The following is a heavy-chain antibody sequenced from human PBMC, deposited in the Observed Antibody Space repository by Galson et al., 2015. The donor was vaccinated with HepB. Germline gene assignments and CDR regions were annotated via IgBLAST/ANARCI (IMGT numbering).Heavy chain of an antibody. CDR2: ISAYNGAT. Sequence: QSGAEVKKPGASVKVSCKASGYRFTGYAISWVRQAPGQGLECMGWISAYNGATNYAQKFQDRVTMTTDTSASAVYMELRSLRSDDTAMYYCARLSSGGWPLEGFDFWGQGTPVTVSS. D-gene: IGHD6-19*01. CDR3: ARLSSGGWPLEGFDF. CDR1: GYRFTGYA. V-gene: IGHV1-18*01. J-gene: IGHJ4*02.